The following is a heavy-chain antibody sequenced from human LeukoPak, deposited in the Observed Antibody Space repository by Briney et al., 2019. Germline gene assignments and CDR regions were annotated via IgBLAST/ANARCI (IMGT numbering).Heavy chain of an antibody. Sequence: PGRSLRLSCAASGFTFSSYAMHWVRQAPGKGLEWVAVISYDGSNKYYADSVKGRFTISRDNSKNTLYLQMNSLRAEDTAVYYCAKGLWAMAFDYWGQGTLVTVSS. CDR1: GFTFSSYA. CDR3: AKGLWAMAFDY. CDR2: ISYDGSNK. J-gene: IGHJ4*02. V-gene: IGHV3-30*04. D-gene: IGHD3-16*01.